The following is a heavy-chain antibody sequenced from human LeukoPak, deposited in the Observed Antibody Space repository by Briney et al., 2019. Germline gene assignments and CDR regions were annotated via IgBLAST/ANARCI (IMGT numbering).Heavy chain of an antibody. CDR1: GFSFSTYT. J-gene: IGHJ4*02. D-gene: IGHD4-17*01. CDR3: AKERQTGDYFTSDF. Sequence: GGSLRLSCAAPGFSFSTYTMNWVRQAPGKGLEWVSAINGRGDSTFYADSVKGQFTISRDNSKSTVYLQMNSLRADDTAVYYCAKERQTGDYFTSDFWGQGTLVTVSS. V-gene: IGHV3-23*01. CDR2: INGRGDST.